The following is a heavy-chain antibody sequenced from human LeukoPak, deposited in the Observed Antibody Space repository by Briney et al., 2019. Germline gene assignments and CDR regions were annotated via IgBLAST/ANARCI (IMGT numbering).Heavy chain of an antibody. CDR1: GFTFDDYA. CDR2: ISANCGST. J-gene: IGHJ5*02. V-gene: IGHV3-43*02. Sequence: PGGSLRLSCAASGFTFDDYAMHWVCQAPGKGLELVSLISANCGSTYYADSVKGRFTISRDNSKNSLYLQMNSLRTEDTALYYCAKDKGCPSTRCQNNWFDPWGQGTLVTVSS. D-gene: IGHD2-2*01. CDR3: AKDKGCPSTRCQNNWFDP.